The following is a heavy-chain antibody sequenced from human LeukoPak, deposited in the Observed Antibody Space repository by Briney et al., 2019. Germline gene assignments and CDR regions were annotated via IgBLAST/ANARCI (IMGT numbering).Heavy chain of an antibody. J-gene: IGHJ6*03. V-gene: IGHV3-7*01. CDR2: IKQDGSEK. CDR1: GFTFSSYW. D-gene: IGHD1-1*01. CDR3: ASPANDLPYYYYMDV. Sequence: GGSLRLSCAASGFTFSSYWMSWVRQAPGKGLEWVANIKQDGSEKYYVDSVKGRFTISGDNAKNSLYLQMNSLRAEDTAVYYCASPANDLPYYYYMDVWGKGTTVTVSS.